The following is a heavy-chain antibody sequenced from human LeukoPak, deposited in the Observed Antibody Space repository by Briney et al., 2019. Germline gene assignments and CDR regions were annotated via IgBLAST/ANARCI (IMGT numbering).Heavy chain of an antibody. D-gene: IGHD3-3*01. CDR2: INYGGST. CDR3: ARHQFYGVSQTHPFDS. CDR1: GDSIRDDNYF. V-gene: IGHV4-39*01. J-gene: IGHJ4*02. Sequence: PSEALSLTCTVSGDSIRDDNYFWGWIRQPSGKGLEWIVSINYGGSTYYNPSLETRVTMSLDTSKHQFSLKLNSVTATDTAVYYCARHQFYGVSQTHPFDSWGQGILVTVSS.